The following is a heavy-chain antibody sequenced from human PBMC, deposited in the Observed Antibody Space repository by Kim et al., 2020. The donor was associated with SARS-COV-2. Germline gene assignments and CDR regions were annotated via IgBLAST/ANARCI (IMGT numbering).Heavy chain of an antibody. CDR2: ISSSSSTI. J-gene: IGHJ3*02. V-gene: IGHV3-48*02. D-gene: IGHD3-16*02. CDR3: ARELQNYDYVWGSYRSDAFDI. CDR1: GFTFSSYS. Sequence: GGSLRLSCAASGFTFSSYSMNWVRQAPGKGLEWVSYISSSSSTIYYADSVKGRFTISRDNAKNSLYLQMNSLRDEDTAVYYCARELQNYDYVWGSYRSDAFDIWGQGTMVTVSS.